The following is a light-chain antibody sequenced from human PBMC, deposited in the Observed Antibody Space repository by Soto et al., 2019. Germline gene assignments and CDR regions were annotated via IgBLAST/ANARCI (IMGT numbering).Light chain of an antibody. Sequence: EIVVTPSSATPSLAPGERATLSCRASQSVSSYLAWYQQKPGQAPRLLIYDASNRATGIPARFSGSGSGTDFTLTISSLQSEDFAVYYCQQCNDSPPWTFGQGTKVDIK. CDR1: QSVSSY. J-gene: IGKJ1*01. CDR2: DAS. CDR3: QQCNDSPPWT. V-gene: IGKV3-11*01.